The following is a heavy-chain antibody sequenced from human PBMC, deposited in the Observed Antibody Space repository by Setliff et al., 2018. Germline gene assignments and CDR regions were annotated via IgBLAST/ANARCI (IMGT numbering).Heavy chain of an antibody. J-gene: IGHJ4*02. CDR3: ARGEYTTLQMLTTRDFDS. CDR2: INTNTGNP. V-gene: IGHV7-4-1*02. Sequence: GASVKVSCKASGYTFTSYAMNWVRQAPGQGLEWMGWINTNTGNPTYAQGFTGRFVFSLDTSVSTAYLQISSLKAEDTAVYYCARGEYTTLQMLTTRDFDSWGQGTLVTVS. D-gene: IGHD3-16*01. CDR1: GYTFTSYA.